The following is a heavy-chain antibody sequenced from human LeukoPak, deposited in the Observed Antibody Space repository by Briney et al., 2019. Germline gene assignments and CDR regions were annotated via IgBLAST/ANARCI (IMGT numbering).Heavy chain of an antibody. CDR3: AKLTSIIRGSFDY. CDR2: FSGGGGST. Sequence: GGSLRLSCAASGFIFRSYAMSWVRQAPGKGLEWVSSFSGGGGSTYYADSVKGRFTISRDNSKNTLSLHMNSLRAEDTAVYYCAKLTSIIRGSFDYWGQGALVTVSS. V-gene: IGHV3-23*01. CDR1: GFIFRSYA. D-gene: IGHD3-10*01. J-gene: IGHJ4*02.